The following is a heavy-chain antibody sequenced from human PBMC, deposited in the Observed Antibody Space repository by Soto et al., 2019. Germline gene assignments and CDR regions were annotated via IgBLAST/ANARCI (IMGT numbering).Heavy chain of an antibody. Sequence: PGGSLRLSCAASGFTFGSYGMHWVRQAPGKGLEWVAVISYDGSNKYYADSVKGRFTISRDNSKNTLYLQMNSLRAEDTAVYYCAKVVDGYQPAYYTDFSGQGTLVTV. D-gene: IGHD5-12*01. V-gene: IGHV3-30*18. CDR2: ISYDGSNK. J-gene: IGHJ4*02. CDR3: AKVVDGYQPAYYTDF. CDR1: GFTFGSYG.